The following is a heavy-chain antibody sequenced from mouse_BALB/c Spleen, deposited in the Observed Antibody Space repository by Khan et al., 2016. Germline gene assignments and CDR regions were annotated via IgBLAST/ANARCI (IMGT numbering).Heavy chain of an antibody. J-gene: IGHJ3*01. CDR1: GFTFSSYG. V-gene: IGHV5-6-3*01. Sequence: EVQLQESGGGLVQPGGSLKLSCAASGFTFSSYGMSWVRQTPDKSLELVATINSNGGSTYYPDSVKGRFTIFRDNAKNTLYLQLCSMKSEDTAMYYCASTMSTYYACWGLGTLGNITA. CDR2: INSNGGST. CDR3: ASTMSTYYAC. D-gene: IGHD2-4*01.